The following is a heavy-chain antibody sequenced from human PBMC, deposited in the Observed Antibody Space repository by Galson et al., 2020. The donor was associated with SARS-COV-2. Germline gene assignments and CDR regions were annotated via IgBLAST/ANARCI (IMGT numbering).Heavy chain of an antibody. Sequence: GESLKISCKGSGYSFTSYWIGWVRQMPGKGLEWMGIIYPGDSDTRYSPSFQGQVTISADKSISTAYLQWSSLKASDTAMYYCARRIADYYDSSGYSKPYYFDYWGQGTLVTVSS. V-gene: IGHV5-51*01. CDR3: ARRIADYYDSSGYSKPYYFDY. J-gene: IGHJ4*02. CDR2: IYPGDSDT. D-gene: IGHD3-22*01. CDR1: GYSFTSYW.